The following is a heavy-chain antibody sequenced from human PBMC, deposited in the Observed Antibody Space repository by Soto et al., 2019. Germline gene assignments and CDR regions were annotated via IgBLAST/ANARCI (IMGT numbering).Heavy chain of an antibody. J-gene: IGHJ4*02. CDR2: IYNSGNT. CDR1: GGSISSSTYY. Sequence: QLQLQESGPGLVKPSETLSLTCTVSGGSISSSTYYWGWLRQPPGKGLEWIGSIYNSGNTYYNPSLKSRGTISVDTSKNQFSLKLSSVTAADTAVYYCASLGTGSYYPIFYWGQGTLVTVSS. D-gene: IGHD1-26*01. CDR3: ASLGTGSYYPIFY. V-gene: IGHV4-39*01.